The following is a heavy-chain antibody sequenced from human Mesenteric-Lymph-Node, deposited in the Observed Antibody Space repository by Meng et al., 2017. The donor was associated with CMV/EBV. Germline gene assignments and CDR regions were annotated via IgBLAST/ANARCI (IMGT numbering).Heavy chain of an antibody. D-gene: IGHD1-26*01. V-gene: IGHV3-43D*03. CDR3: AKGYSGNYYAFDY. CDR2: MSWDGGTT. CDR1: AFTFSNYA. Sequence: GESLKISCAASAFTFSNYAMHWVRQVPGKGLEWVSLMSWDGGTTFYTESVKGRFTISRDNSKNSLYLQMNSLRPEDTALYYCAKGYSGNYYAFDYWSQGTLVTVSS. J-gene: IGHJ4*02.